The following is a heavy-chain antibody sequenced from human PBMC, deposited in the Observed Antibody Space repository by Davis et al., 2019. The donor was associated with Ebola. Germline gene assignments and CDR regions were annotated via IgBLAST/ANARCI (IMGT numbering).Heavy chain of an antibody. D-gene: IGHD5-18*01. CDR2: ISGSGGST. V-gene: IGHV3-23*01. CDR1: GFTFSSYA. CDR3: TSFIQDDDY. Sequence: GESLKISCAASGFTFSSYAMSWVRQAPGKGLEWVSSISGSGGSTYYADSVKGRFTISRDNSKNTLYLQMNSLRAEDTAVYYCTSFIQDDDYWGQGTLVTVSS. J-gene: IGHJ4*02.